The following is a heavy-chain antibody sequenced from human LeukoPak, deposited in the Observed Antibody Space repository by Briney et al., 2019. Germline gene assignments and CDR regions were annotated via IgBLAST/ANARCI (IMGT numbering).Heavy chain of an antibody. Sequence: ASVKVSCKASGGTFSSYAISWVRQAPGQGLEWMGGIIAIFGTANYAQKFQGRVTITADESTSTAYMELSSLRSEDTAVYYCARDQRYSSGYYFDYWGQGTLVTVSS. J-gene: IGHJ4*02. CDR2: IIAIFGTA. D-gene: IGHD5-18*01. CDR1: GGTFSSYA. V-gene: IGHV1-69*13. CDR3: ARDQRYSSGYYFDY.